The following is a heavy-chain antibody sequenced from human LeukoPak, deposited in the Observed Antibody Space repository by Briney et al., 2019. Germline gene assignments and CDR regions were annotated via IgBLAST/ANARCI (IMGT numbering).Heavy chain of an antibody. CDR1: GFTFSNYA. CDR3: AKWGRWLHRYYFDY. CDR2: ISGSGDST. D-gene: IGHD5-24*01. J-gene: IGHJ4*02. Sequence: PGESLRLSCAASGFTFSNYAMRWVRQAPGKGLEWVSGISGSGDSTYYADSVKGRFTISRDNSKNTLYLQMNSLRAEDTAVYYCAKWGRWLHRYYFDYWGQGTLVTVSS. V-gene: IGHV3-23*01.